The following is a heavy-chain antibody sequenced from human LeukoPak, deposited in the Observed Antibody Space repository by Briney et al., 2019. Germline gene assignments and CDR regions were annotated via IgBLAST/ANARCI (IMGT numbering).Heavy chain of an antibody. J-gene: IGHJ3*02. Sequence: GGSLRLSCAASGFTFTSYAMSWVRLAPGKGLEWVSIINNGDGSAYHADSVKGRFTISRDNSKNTLYLQMNSLRTEDTAVYYCARSYCGGECYSPEAFDIWGQGTMVTVSS. D-gene: IGHD2-21*01. CDR2: INNGDGSA. V-gene: IGHV3-23*01. CDR3: ARSYCGGECYSPEAFDI. CDR1: GFTFTSYA.